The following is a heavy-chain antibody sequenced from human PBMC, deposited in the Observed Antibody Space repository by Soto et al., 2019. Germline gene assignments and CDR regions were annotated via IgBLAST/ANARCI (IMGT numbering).Heavy chain of an antibody. Sequence: RWSLRLSCAASGFIFTSYSMVWVRLAPGKGLEWAASISSGSDSIFYADSVKGRFTVSRDNAKNSLFLQMNNLRAEDTAVYFCARDRSADRFVKYFQHWGQGTQVTVSS. CDR3: ARDRSADRFVKYFQH. J-gene: IGHJ1*01. V-gene: IGHV3-21*01. CDR1: GFIFTSYS. D-gene: IGHD6-19*01. CDR2: ISSGSDSI.